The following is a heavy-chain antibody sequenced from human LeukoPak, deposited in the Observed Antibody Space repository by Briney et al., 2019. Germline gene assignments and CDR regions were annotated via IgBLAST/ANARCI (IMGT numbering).Heavy chain of an antibody. Sequence: GGSLRLSCVASGFTFSNYAMSWVRQAPGKGLEWVSGISGSGSSTYYADSVEGRFTISRDNSKNTLYLQMNSLRAEDTAVYCCAKDRYGADGTSHEYWGQGTLVTVSS. V-gene: IGHV3-23*01. CDR1: GFTFSNYA. J-gene: IGHJ4*02. CDR2: ISGSGSST. D-gene: IGHD1/OR15-1a*01. CDR3: AKDRYGADGTSHEY.